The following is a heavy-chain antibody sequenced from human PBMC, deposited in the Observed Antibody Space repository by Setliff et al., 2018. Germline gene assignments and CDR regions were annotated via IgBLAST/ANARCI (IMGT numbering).Heavy chain of an antibody. CDR3: ARMSGFLYIDV. Sequence: SETLSLTCTVSGESIRSNNWWNWVRQPPGKGLEWIGDIYQSGTTNYNPSLKSRVTISADTSKNQFSLKLSSVTAADTAVYYCARMSGFLYIDVWQRDHGHRLL. CDR2: IYQSGTT. J-gene: IGHJ6*03. D-gene: IGHD3-3*01. V-gene: IGHV4-4*02. CDR1: GESIRSNNW.